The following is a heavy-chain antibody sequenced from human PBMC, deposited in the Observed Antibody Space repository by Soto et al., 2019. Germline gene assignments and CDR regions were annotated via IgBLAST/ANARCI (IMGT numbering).Heavy chain of an antibody. V-gene: IGHV3-23*01. CDR3: AKSPPANLYCVRAICSATNYYGLDV. D-gene: IGHD2-2*01. CDR1: GLFSTSA. J-gene: IGHJ6*02. CDR2: ISGSGDTT. Sequence: EVQLLESGGGFVQPGGSLRLSCAASGLFSTSAMTWVRQAPGKGLEWVSAISGSGDTTYYADSVKGRFTISRANSKNTLSLEMHILRAEETALYYCAKSPPANLYCVRAICSATNYYGLDVWGQGTTVTVSS.